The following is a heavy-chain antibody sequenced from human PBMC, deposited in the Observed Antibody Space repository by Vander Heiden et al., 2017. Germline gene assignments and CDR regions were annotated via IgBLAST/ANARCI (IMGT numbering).Heavy chain of an antibody. J-gene: IGHJ3*02. CDR1: GFTLSTSW. Sequence: EVQLVESGGGLVQSGGSLRLSCAASGFTLSTSWMHWVRQAPVKGLVWVSRISTDGSSTSYADSVQGRFTISRDNAKNTLYLQMNSLRAEDTAVYYCARVPSRNGDYAFGAFDIWGQGTMVTVSS. CDR3: ARVPSRNGDYAFGAFDI. V-gene: IGHV3-74*01. CDR2: ISTDGSST. D-gene: IGHD4-17*01.